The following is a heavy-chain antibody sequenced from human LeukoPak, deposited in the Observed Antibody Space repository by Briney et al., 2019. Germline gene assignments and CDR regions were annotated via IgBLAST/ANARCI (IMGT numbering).Heavy chain of an antibody. J-gene: IGHJ4*02. V-gene: IGHV1-2*02. CDR2: INPNSGGT. CDR1: RYTFTDYY. D-gene: IGHD5-18*01. Sequence: PGASVKVSCKTFRYTFTDYYIHWVRQAPGQGLEWMGWINPNSGGTNYAQKFQGRVTMTRDTSISTAYMELSRLRSDDTAVYYCAREIGPRQLHLWGAAFDFWGQGTLVTVSS. CDR3: AREIGPRQLHLWGAAFDF.